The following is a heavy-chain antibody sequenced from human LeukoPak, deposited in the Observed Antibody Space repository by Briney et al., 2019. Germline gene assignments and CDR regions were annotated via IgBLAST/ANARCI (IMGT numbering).Heavy chain of an antibody. CDR1: GFTFSSYG. CDR2: ISYDGSNK. J-gene: IGHJ6*04. V-gene: IGHV3-30*18. CDR3: AKIRGVYYHYYGMDV. Sequence: PGGSLRLSCAASGFTFSSYGMHWVRQAPGKGLEWVAVISYDGSNKYYADSVKGRFTISRDNSKNTLYLQMNSLRAEDTAVYYCAKIRGVYYHYYGMDVWGKGTTVTVSS. D-gene: IGHD3-3*01.